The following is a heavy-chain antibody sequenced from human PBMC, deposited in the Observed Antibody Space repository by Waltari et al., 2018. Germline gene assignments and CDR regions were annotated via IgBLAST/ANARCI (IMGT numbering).Heavy chain of an antibody. J-gene: IGHJ4*02. CDR2: IYYTWTT. D-gene: IGHD1-26*01. V-gene: IGHV4-59*11. CDR1: GGSFSSHF. CDR3: ARGHGGSYYVFDY. Sequence: QVQLQESGPGLVKPSETLSLTCTVSGGSFSSHFWSWFRQPPGKGLEWLGYIYYTWTTDYNPPLKSRVTMSVDTSKNQFSLKLNSVTAADTAVYYCARGHGGSYYVFDYWGQGTLVTVSS.